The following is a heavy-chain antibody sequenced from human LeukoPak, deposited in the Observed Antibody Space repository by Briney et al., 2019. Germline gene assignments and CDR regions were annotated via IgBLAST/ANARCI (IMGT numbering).Heavy chain of an antibody. CDR2: IYYSGST. Sequence: SETLSLTCTVSGGSISSSSYYWGWIRQPPGKGLEWIGSIYYSGSTYYNPSLKSRVTISVDTSKNQFSLKLSSVTAADTAVYYCARQAGSYETGGDYYYYYMDVWGKGTTVTVSS. J-gene: IGHJ6*03. CDR3: ARQAGSYETGGDYYYYYMDV. CDR1: GGSISSSSYY. D-gene: IGHD1-26*01. V-gene: IGHV4-39*01.